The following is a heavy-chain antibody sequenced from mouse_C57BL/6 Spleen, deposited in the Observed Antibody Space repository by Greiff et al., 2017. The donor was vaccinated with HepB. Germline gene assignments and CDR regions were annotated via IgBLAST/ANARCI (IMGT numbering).Heavy chain of an antibody. CDR1: GYTFTDYY. D-gene: IGHD2-4*01. CDR2: IYPGSGNT. J-gene: IGHJ2*01. Sequence: QVQLQQSGAELVRPGASVKLSCKASGYTFTDYYINWVKQRPGQGLEWIARIYPGSGNTYYNEKFKGKATLTAEKSSSTAYMPLSSLTSEDSAVYFFARSLYDYDAGGLDYWGQGTTLTVSS. CDR3: ARSLYDYDAGGLDY. V-gene: IGHV1-76*01.